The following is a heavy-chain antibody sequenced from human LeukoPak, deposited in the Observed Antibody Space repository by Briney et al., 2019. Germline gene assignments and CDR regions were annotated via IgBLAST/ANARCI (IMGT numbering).Heavy chain of an antibody. Sequence: GASVQVSCKASGYTFTSYYMHWVRQAPGQGLEWMGWISAYKGNTYYAQKLQGRVTMTTDTSTSTAYMELRSLRSDDTAIYYCARDLYYYGSGSYYDVFDVWGQGTMVTVSS. D-gene: IGHD3-10*01. CDR2: ISAYKGNT. CDR3: ARDLYYYGSGSYYDVFDV. CDR1: GYTFTSYY. J-gene: IGHJ3*01. V-gene: IGHV1-18*04.